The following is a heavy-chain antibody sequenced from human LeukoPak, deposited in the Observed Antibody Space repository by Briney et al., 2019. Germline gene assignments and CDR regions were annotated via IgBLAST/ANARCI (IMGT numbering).Heavy chain of an antibody. D-gene: IGHD3-9*01. CDR3: ARDGVLRYFDWFRIGPYDAFDI. V-gene: IGHV7-4-1*02. J-gene: IGHJ3*02. Sequence: ASVKVSCKASGYTFTSYAMNWVRQAPGQGLEWMGWINTNTGNPTYAQGFTGRFVFSLDTSVSTAYLQISSLKAEDTTVYYCARDGVLRYFDWFRIGPYDAFDIWGQGTMVTVSS. CDR1: GYTFTSYA. CDR2: INTNTGNP.